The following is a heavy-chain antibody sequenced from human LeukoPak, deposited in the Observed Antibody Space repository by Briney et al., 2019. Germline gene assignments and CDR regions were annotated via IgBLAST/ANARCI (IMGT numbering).Heavy chain of an antibody. CDR3: ARRVVVPAAPYYFDY. J-gene: IGHJ4*02. Sequence: PGGSLRLSCAASGFTFSSYAMSWVRQAPGKGLEWVSAISGSGGSTYYADSVKGRFTISRDNAKNTLYLQMNSLRAEDTAVYYCARRVVVPAAPYYFDYWGQGTLVTVSS. CDR2: ISGSGGST. D-gene: IGHD2-2*01. V-gene: IGHV3-23*01. CDR1: GFTFSSYA.